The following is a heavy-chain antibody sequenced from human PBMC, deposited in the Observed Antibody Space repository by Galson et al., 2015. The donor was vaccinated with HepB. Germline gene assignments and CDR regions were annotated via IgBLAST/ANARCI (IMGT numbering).Heavy chain of an antibody. Sequence: SLRLSCAASGFTFSNSNMNWVRQAPGKGLEWVSYINSDTSTIYYADSVKGRFTISRDNAKNSLHLRMNSLRDEDAALYYCARDLGQWLPFDDWGQGTLVTVAS. CDR1: GFTFSNSN. CDR3: ARDLGQWLPFDD. D-gene: IGHD6-19*01. V-gene: IGHV3-48*02. J-gene: IGHJ4*02. CDR2: INSDTSTI.